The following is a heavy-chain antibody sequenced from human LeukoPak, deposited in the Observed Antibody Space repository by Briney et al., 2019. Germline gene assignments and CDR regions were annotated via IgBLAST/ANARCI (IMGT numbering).Heavy chain of an antibody. CDR2: IYYSGST. Sequence: KTSETLSLTCTVSGGSISSYYWSWIRQPQGKGLEWNGNIYYSGSTNYNPSLKSRVTISVDTSKYQFSLKLSSVTAADTDVYYCARTSDYYDSSGYYSWGQGTLVTVSS. J-gene: IGHJ4*02. D-gene: IGHD3-22*01. V-gene: IGHV4-59*13. CDR3: ARTSDYYDSSGYYS. CDR1: GGSISSYY.